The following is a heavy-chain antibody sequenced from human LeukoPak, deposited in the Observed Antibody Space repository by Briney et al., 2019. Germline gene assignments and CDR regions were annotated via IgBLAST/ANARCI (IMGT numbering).Heavy chain of an antibody. D-gene: IGHD6-13*01. CDR3: ARESGRIAAAASGWFDP. V-gene: IGHV4-38-2*02. CDR1: GYSISSGYY. Sequence: SETQSLTCTVSGYSISSGYYWGWIRQPPGKGLEWIGSIYHSGSTYYNPSLKSRVTISVDTSKNQFSLKLSSVTAADTAVYYCARESGRIAAAASGWFDPWGQGTLVTVSS. CDR2: IYHSGST. J-gene: IGHJ5*02.